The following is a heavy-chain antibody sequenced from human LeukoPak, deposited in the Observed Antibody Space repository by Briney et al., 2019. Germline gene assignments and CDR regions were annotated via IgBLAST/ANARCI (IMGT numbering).Heavy chain of an antibody. Sequence: ASVKVSCKASGYTFTSYGISWVRQAPGQGLEWMGWISAYNGNTNYAQKLQGRVTMTTDTSTSTAYMELRSLRSDDTAVYYCARVPKLYSSGWPYYFDYWGQGTLVTVSS. D-gene: IGHD6-19*01. J-gene: IGHJ4*02. CDR2: ISAYNGNT. CDR3: ARVPKLYSSGWPYYFDY. CDR1: GYTFTSYG. V-gene: IGHV1-18*01.